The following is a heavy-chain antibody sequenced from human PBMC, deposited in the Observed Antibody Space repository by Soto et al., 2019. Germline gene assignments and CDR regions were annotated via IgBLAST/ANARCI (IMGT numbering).Heavy chain of an antibody. Sequence: GGSLRLSCATSGFILSDCAMNWVRQAPGKGLEWVSVIYSGGSTYYADSVKGRFTISRDNSKNTLYLQMNSLRAEDTAVYYCARDVSSTDYYMDVWGKGTTVTVSS. CDR2: IYSGGST. D-gene: IGHD2-2*01. CDR1: GFILSDCA. V-gene: IGHV3-66*01. CDR3: ARDVSSTDYYMDV. J-gene: IGHJ6*03.